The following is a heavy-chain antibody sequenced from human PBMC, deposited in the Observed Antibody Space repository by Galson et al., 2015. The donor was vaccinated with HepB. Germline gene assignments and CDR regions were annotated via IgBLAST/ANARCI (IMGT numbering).Heavy chain of an antibody. D-gene: IGHD5-12*01. J-gene: IGHJ5*01. CDR1: GDSVSSASAT. CDR2: TYYTTKWST. V-gene: IGHV6-1*01. Sequence: CAIFGDSVSSASATWHWIRQSPSGGLEWLGKTYYTTKWSTNYAMSVKSRISINANTSKNQFTLQLKSVTPEDTAVYFCARGDIDLAAWGQGAQVTISS. CDR3: ARGDIDLAA.